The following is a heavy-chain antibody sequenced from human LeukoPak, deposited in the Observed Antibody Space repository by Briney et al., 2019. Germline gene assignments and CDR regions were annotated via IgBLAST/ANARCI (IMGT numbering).Heavy chain of an antibody. CDR3: ARDPNSDYGGNSPYDY. Sequence: GASVKVSCKASGYTFTSYGISWVRQAPGQGLEWMGIINPSDDTAPNAQKFQGRVTMTRDMSTSTVYMELSSLRSEDTAVYYCARDPNSDYGGNSPYDYWGQGTLVTVSS. D-gene: IGHD4-23*01. J-gene: IGHJ4*02. V-gene: IGHV1-46*01. CDR2: INPSDDTA. CDR1: GYTFTSYG.